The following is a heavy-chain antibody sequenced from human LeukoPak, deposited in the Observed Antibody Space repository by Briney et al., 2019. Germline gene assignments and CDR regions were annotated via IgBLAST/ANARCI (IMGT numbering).Heavy chain of an antibody. D-gene: IGHD3-10*01. Sequence: SETLSLTCTVSGGSISSGGYYWSWIRQPPGKGLEWIGYIYHSGSTYYNPSLKSRVTISVDRSKNQFSLKLSSVTAADTAVYYCARGSGRTFPHDYWGQGTLVTVSS. J-gene: IGHJ4*02. CDR1: GGSISSGGYY. CDR2: IYHSGST. V-gene: IGHV4-30-2*01. CDR3: ARGSGRTFPHDY.